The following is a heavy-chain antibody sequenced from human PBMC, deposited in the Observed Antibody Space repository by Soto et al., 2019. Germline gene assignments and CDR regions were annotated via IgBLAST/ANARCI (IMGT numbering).Heavy chain of an antibody. D-gene: IGHD3-16*01. CDR1: GFTFSSYG. V-gene: IGHV3-30*18. CDR3: AKVPRGAPRGERYYYYGMDV. CDR2: ISYDGSNK. J-gene: IGHJ6*02. Sequence: QVQLVESGGGVVQPGRSLRLSCAASGFTFSSYGMHWVRQAPGKGLEWVAVISYDGSNKYYADSVKGRFTISRDNSKNTLYLQMNSLRAEDMAVYYCAKVPRGAPRGERYYYYGMDVWGQGTTVTVSS.